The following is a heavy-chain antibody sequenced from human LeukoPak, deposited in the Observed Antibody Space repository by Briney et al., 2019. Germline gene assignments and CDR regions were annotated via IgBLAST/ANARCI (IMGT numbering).Heavy chain of an antibody. Sequence: ASVKVSCNASGYTFTNYDINWVRQAAGQGLEWMGWINPNSGGTHYAKKYQGRVTMTRDTSISTAYMELSRLRSDAKAVYYCARVTGGSRSIAEAGRGYFQHWGQGTLVTVSS. V-gene: IGHV1-2*02. J-gene: IGHJ1*01. D-gene: IGHD6-19*01. CDR3: ARVTGGSRSIAEAGRGYFQH. CDR2: INPNSGGT. CDR1: GYTFTNYD.